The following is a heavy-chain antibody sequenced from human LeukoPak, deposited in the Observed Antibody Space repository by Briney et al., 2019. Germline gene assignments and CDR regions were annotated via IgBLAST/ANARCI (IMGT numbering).Heavy chain of an antibody. J-gene: IGHJ5*02. D-gene: IGHD5-24*01. Sequence: ASVKVSCKAFRYTFTSNYMHWVRQAPGQGPEWMGVISPSGGSTTYAQKFQGRVTLTRDMSTSTDYLELSSLRSEDTAVYYCARDNSVRDEAWWFNPRGQGTLVTVSS. V-gene: IGHV1-46*01. CDR3: ARDNSVRDEAWWFNP. CDR1: RYTFTSNY. CDR2: ISPSGGST.